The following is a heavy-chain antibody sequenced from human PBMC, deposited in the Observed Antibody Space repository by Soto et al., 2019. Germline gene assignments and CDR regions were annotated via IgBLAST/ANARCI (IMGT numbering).Heavy chain of an antibody. D-gene: IGHD6-13*01. CDR1: GFTVSSNY. Sequence: GGSLRLSCAASGFTVSSNYMSWVRQAPGKGLEWVSVIYSGGSTYYADSVKGRFTISRDNSKNTLYLQMNSLRAEDTAVYYCARRGVAAAAFDAFDIWGQGTMVTVSS. J-gene: IGHJ3*02. CDR2: IYSGGST. CDR3: ARRGVAAAAFDAFDI. V-gene: IGHV3-66*01.